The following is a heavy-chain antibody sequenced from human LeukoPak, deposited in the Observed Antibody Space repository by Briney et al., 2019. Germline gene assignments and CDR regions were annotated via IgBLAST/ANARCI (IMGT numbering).Heavy chain of an antibody. D-gene: IGHD2-15*01. V-gene: IGHV3-23*01. CDR2: INGGGGST. CDR3: VKDGRRSPPC. J-gene: IGHJ4*02. CDR1: GFTFSNYV. Sequence: GGSLRLSCAASGFTFSNYVMSWVRQAPGKGPEWVSGINGGGGSTFYAESVTGRSTISRDNSKNTLFLQMNTLRAEDTAVYYCVKDGRRSPPCWGQGTLVTVSS.